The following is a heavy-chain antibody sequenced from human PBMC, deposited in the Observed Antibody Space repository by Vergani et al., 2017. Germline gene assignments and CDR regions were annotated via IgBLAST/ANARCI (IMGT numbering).Heavy chain of an antibody. CDR1: GFTFSSYS. CDR3: AKGGYSPPEDTFDY. Sequence: EVQLVESGGGLVKPGGSLRLSCAASGFTFSSYSMNWVRQAPGKGLEWVSGISWNSGSIGYADSVKGRFTISRDNAKNSLYLQMNSLRAEDTALYYCAKGGYSPPEDTFDYWGQGTPVTVSS. J-gene: IGHJ4*02. V-gene: IGHV3-21*04. D-gene: IGHD5-18*01. CDR2: ISWNSGSI.